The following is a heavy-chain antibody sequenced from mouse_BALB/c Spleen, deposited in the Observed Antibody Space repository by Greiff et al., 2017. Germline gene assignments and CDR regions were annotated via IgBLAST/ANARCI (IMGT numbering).Heavy chain of an antibody. CDR1: GYTFTSYD. D-gene: IGHD3-3*01. CDR3: ARSGLNLNFDY. V-gene: IGHV1S56*01. Sequence: QVQLQQSGPELVKPGAFVKISCKASGYTFTSYDINWVQQRPGQGLEWIGWICPGDGSTKYNEKFKGKATLTADKSSSTAYMQLSSLTSENAAVYFCARSGLNLNFDYWGQGTTRTVSA. CDR2: ICPGDGST. J-gene: IGHJ2*01.